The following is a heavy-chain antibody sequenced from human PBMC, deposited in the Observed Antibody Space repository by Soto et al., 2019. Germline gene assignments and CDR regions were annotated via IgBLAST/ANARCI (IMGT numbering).Heavy chain of an antibody. CDR2: VYPGDSDT. CDR3: ARNVAATGYYYGMDV. Sequence: PGESLKISCKGSGYSFTSYWIGWVRQMPGKGLEWMGIVYPGDSDTRYSPSFQGQVTISADKSISTAYLQWSSLKASDTAMYYCARNVAATGYYYGMDVWGQGTTVTV. D-gene: IGHD6-19*01. CDR1: GYSFTSYW. V-gene: IGHV5-51*01. J-gene: IGHJ6*02.